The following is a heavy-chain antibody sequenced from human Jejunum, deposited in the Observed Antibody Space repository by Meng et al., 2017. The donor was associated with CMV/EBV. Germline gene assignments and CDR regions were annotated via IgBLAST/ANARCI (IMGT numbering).Heavy chain of an antibody. V-gene: IGHV1-69*13. Sequence: FGVEVTNPGFAVKVACKTTGGSCSIYTFRWVRQQPGEGIEWMGGLIPVINKAKSAQRFQDRVTFTADETTTTDYMELSSLTFEDTAVYFCARGRGNQPLFDFWGQGTLVTVSS. CDR1: GGSCSIYT. J-gene: IGHJ4*02. D-gene: IGHD2/OR15-2a*01. CDR2: LIPVINKA. CDR3: ARGRGNQPLFDF.